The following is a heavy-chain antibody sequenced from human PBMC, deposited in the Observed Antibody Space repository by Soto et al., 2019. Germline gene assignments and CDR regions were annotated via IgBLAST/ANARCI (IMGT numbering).Heavy chain of an antibody. D-gene: IGHD6-13*01. J-gene: IGHJ5*02. V-gene: IGHV1-69*13. CDR3: ARGSSSRNIPIDP. CDR1: GGTFSSYA. Sequence: SVKVSCKASGGTFSSYAISWVRQAPGQGLEWMGGIIPIFGTANYAQKFQGRVTITADESTSTAYMELSSLRSEDTAVYYCARGSSSRNIPIDPWGQGTLVTVSS. CDR2: IIPIFGTA.